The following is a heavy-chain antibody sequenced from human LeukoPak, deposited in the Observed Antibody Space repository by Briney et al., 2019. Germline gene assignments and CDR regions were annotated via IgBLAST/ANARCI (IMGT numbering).Heavy chain of an antibody. V-gene: IGHV4-31*03. D-gene: IGHD3-22*01. J-gene: IGHJ4*02. CDR2: IYYSGST. Sequence: SETLSLTCTVSGGSISSGGSYWSWIRQHPGEGLEWIGYIYYSGSTSYNPSLKSRVTISLDTSKNQFSLKLSSVTAADTAVYYCARSAPYYYDSSGYYLFGNGYYFDYWGQGTLVTVSS. CDR1: GGSISSGGSY. CDR3: ARSAPYYYDSSGYYLFGNGYYFDY.